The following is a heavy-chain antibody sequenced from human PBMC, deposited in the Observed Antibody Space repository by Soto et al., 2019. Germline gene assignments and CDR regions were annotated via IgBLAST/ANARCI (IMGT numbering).Heavy chain of an antibody. D-gene: IGHD3-10*01. J-gene: IGHJ4*02. V-gene: IGHV3-30*18. CDR1: GFTFSSYG. CDR3: AKDRSLVRGPMPY. Sequence: SCAASGFTFSSYGMHWVRQAPGKGLEWVAVISYDGSIKYYADSVKGRFTISRDNSKNTLYLQMNSLRAEDTAVYYCAKDRSLVRGPMPYWGQGTLVTVSS. CDR2: ISYDGSIK.